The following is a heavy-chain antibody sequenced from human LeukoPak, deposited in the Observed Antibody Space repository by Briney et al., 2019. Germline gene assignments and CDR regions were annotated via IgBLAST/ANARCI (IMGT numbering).Heavy chain of an antibody. J-gene: IGHJ4*02. D-gene: IGHD1-1*01. V-gene: IGHV3-7*01. Sequence: PGGSLRLSCAASGFTFSDYYMSWVRQAPGKGLEWVANIKYDGSEKYYVDSVKGRFTISRDNAKNSLYLQMNSLRAEDTAVYYCARGGTTFEHWGQGTLVTVSS. CDR1: GFTFSDYY. CDR2: IKYDGSEK. CDR3: ARGGTTFEH.